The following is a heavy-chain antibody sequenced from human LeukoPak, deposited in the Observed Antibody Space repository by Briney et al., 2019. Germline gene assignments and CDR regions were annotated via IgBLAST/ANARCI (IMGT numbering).Heavy chain of an antibody. J-gene: IGHJ4*02. CDR2: IYSSGST. Sequence: SETLSLTCTASGGSISSTSYYWGWIRQPAGKGLEWIGRIYSSGSTTYNPSLKSRVTMSVDTSKNQFSLELSSVTAADTAVYYCAGGSQIESRRFDYWGQGTLVTVSS. CDR3: AGGSQIESRRFDY. D-gene: IGHD3-22*01. CDR1: GGSISSTSYY. V-gene: IGHV4-61*02.